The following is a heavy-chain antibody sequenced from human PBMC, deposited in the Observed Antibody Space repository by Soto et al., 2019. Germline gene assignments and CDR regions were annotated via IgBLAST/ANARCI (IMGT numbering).Heavy chain of an antibody. CDR3: ATSVNSAMAFDY. V-gene: IGHV1-46*01. J-gene: IGHJ4*02. Sequence: ASVKVSCKASGHTFTHYYIHWVRQAPGQGLEWMGIINPNGGITTYAQKFRAGFSMTRDTSTSTVYLELSSLRSEDSAVYYCATSVNSAMAFDYWGQGTLVTVSS. D-gene: IGHD5-18*01. CDR2: INPNGGIT. CDR1: GHTFTHYY.